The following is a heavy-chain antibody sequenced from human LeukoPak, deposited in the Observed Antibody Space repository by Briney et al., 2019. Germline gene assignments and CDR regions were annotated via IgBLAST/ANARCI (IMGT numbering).Heavy chain of an antibody. V-gene: IGHV3-23*01. CDR2: ISGSGGST. J-gene: IGHJ6*02. Sequence: PGRSLRLSCAASGFTFSSYAMSWVRQAPGEGLEWVSAISGSGGSTYYADSVKGRFTISRDNSKNTLYLQMNSLRAEDTAVYYCAKVEAATHYYYYGMDVWGQGTTVTVSS. D-gene: IGHD2-15*01. CDR1: GFTFSSYA. CDR3: AKVEAATHYYYYGMDV.